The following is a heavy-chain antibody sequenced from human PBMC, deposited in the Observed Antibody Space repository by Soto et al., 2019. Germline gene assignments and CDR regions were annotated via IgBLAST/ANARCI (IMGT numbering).Heavy chain of an antibody. Sequence: GESLKISCKGSGYSFTSYWIGWVRQMPGKGLEWMGIIYPGDSDTRYSPSFQGQVTISADKSISTAYLKWSSLKASYTAMYYCASTGRMTTVSLGPAADYYYGMEVWGKGTTVTV. V-gene: IGHV5-51*01. CDR1: GYSFTSYW. CDR3: ASTGRMTTVSLGPAADYYYGMEV. D-gene: IGHD4-17*01. CDR2: IYPGDSDT. J-gene: IGHJ6*04.